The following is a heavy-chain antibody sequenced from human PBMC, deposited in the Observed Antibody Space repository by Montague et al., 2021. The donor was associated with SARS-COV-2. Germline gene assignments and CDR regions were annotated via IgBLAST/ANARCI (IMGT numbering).Heavy chain of an antibody. J-gene: IGHJ6*02. V-gene: IGHV3-30-3*01. CDR3: ARDRGMITFGGVIVIDGMDV. CDR2: ISYDGSNK. D-gene: IGHD3-16*02. CDR1: GFTFSSYA. Sequence: SLRLSCAASGFTFSSYAMHWVRQAPGKGLEWVAVISYDGSNKYYADSVQGRFTISRDNSKNTLYLQMNSLRAEDTAVYYCARDRGMITFGGVIVIDGMDVWGQGTTVTVSS.